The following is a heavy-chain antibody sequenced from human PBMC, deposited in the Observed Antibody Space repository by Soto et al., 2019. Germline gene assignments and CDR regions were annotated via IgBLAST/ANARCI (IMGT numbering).Heavy chain of an antibody. D-gene: IGHD5-18*01. J-gene: IGHJ2*01. CDR2: ISYDGSNK. Sequence: QVQLVESGGGVVQPGRSLRLSCAASGFTFSSYAMHWVRQAPGKGLEWVAVISYDGSNKYYADSVKGRFTISRDNSKNTLYRQLHSLRAEDTAVYYCARYPLWGTAMFLWYFDLWGRGTLVTVSS. V-gene: IGHV3-30*14. CDR1: GFTFSSYA. CDR3: ARYPLWGTAMFLWYFDL.